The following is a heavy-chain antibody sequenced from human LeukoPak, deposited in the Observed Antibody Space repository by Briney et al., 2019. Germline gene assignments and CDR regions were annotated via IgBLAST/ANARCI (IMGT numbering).Heavy chain of an antibody. CDR2: IDYSGST. V-gene: IGHV4-39*01. CDR1: GGSISSNNYY. Sequence: SETQSLTCTVSGGSISSNNYYWGWVRQPPGKGLEWFGSIDYSGSTNYNPSLKSRVTISVDTSKNQFSLKVTSVTAADTAVYYCAKIGGYMVRGVENWFDPWGQGTLVTVSS. D-gene: IGHD3-10*01. J-gene: IGHJ5*02. CDR3: AKIGGYMVRGVENWFDP.